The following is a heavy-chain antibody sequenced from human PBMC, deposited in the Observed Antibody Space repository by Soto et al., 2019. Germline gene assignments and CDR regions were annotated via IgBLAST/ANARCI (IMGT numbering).Heavy chain of an antibody. D-gene: IGHD5-18*01. CDR2: ISAYNGNT. J-gene: IGHJ6*02. CDR3: ARDFGLWSQPYYYGMDV. Sequence: GASVKVSCKASGYTFTSYGISWVRQAPGQGLEWMGWISAYNGNTNYAQKLQGRVTMTTDTSTSTAYMELRSLRSDDTAVYYCARDFGLWSQPYYYGMDVWGQGTTVTVSS. V-gene: IGHV1-18*04. CDR1: GYTFTSYG.